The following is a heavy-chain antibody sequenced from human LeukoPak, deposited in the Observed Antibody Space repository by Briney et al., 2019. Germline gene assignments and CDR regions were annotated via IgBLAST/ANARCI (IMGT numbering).Heavy chain of an antibody. D-gene: IGHD3-3*01. Sequence: SQTLSLTCAISGDSVSSNSAAWNWLRQSSSGGLEWLGRTCYRSKWNNEYAVSVKGRMTISPDTSENQFSLHLDSVTPEDTAVYFCARGFRKDFLSGYYVFDFWGQGTRVTVSS. CDR2: TCYRSKWNN. J-gene: IGHJ4*02. CDR1: GDSVSSNSAA. CDR3: ARGFRKDFLSGYYVFDF. V-gene: IGHV6-1*01.